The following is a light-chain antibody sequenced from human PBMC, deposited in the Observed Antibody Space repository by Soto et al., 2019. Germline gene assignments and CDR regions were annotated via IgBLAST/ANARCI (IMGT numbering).Light chain of an antibody. CDR2: EVT. CDR3: TSYVGNDIWV. J-gene: IGLJ3*02. V-gene: IGLV2-8*01. Sequence: QSALTQPPSASGSPGQSVTISCTGTSSDVGAYKYVSWYQQYPGKAPKLMIYEVTKRPSGVPDRFSGSKSDNTASLTVSGLQAEVEADYYCTSYVGNDIWVFGGGTKVTVL. CDR1: SSDVGAYKY.